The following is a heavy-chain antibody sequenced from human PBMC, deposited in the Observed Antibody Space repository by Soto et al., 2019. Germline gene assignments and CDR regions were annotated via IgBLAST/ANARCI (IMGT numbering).Heavy chain of an antibody. J-gene: IGHJ5*02. Sequence: QVQLVESGGGVVQSGRSLRLSCAASGFTFSTSGMHWIRQAPGKGLEWVAMISHDGGATYYVDSVKGRFTISRDTDKNTLQLQMDSMRPEDTATYYCAKDWGSSGWYNWFDPWGQGTLVIVSS. D-gene: IGHD6-13*01. CDR2: ISHDGGAT. CDR3: AKDWGSSGWYNWFDP. V-gene: IGHV3-30*18. CDR1: GFTFSTSG.